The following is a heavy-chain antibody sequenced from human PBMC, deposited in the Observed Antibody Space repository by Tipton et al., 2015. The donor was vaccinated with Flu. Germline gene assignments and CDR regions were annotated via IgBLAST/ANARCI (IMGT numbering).Heavy chain of an antibody. V-gene: IGHV6-1*01. CDR3: ARDQSSGWYKNWFDP. Sequence: LRLSCAISGDSVSSNSAAWNWIRQSPSRGLEWLGRTYYRSKWYNDYAVSVKSRITINPDTSKNQSSLQLNSVTPEDTAVYYCARDQSSGWYKNWFDPWGQGTLVTVSS. D-gene: IGHD6-19*01. CDR2: TYYRSKWYN. J-gene: IGHJ5*02. CDR1: GDSVSSNSAA.